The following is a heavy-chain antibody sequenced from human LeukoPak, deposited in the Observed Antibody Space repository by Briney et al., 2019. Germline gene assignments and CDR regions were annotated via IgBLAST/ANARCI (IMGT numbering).Heavy chain of an antibody. J-gene: IGHJ5*02. V-gene: IGHV4-4*07. D-gene: IGHD3-3*01. CDR1: GGSISSYY. Sequence: PSETLSLTCTVSGGSISSYYWSWIRQPAGKGLEWIGRIFTSGSTNYNPSLTSRVTMSVDTSKNQLSLKLSSVTAADTAVYYCARVYDFWSGFNWFDPWGQGTLVTVSS. CDR2: IFTSGST. CDR3: ARVYDFWSGFNWFDP.